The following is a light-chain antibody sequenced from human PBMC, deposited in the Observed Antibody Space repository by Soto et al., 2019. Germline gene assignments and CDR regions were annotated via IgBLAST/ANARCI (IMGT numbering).Light chain of an antibody. CDR2: GAS. J-gene: IGKJ1*01. CDR1: QSVRTN. V-gene: IGKV3-15*01. Sequence: EIVMTQFPNTLSVSPGETVTLSCRASQSVRTNLAWYQHKPGQSPRLLIYGASKRATGFPARFGGSGSGTEFTLTISSLQSEDFAVYYCQQYNDNWPTLGQGTKVDIK. CDR3: QQYNDNWPT.